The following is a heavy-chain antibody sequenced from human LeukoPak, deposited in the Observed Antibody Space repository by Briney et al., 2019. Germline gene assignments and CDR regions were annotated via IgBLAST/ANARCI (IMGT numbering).Heavy chain of an antibody. V-gene: IGHV1-2*02. D-gene: IGHD2-8*01. J-gene: IGHJ4*02. CDR1: GYTFTLYY. CDR3: AREYAASISSYIDY. Sequence: GASVKVSCKASGYTFTLYYMHWVRQAPGQGLEWMGWINPSSGGTSYAQRFQGRVTMTRDTSSSAAYMELARLRPDDTAVYYCAREYAASISSYIDYWGQGTLVTVSS. CDR2: INPSSGGT.